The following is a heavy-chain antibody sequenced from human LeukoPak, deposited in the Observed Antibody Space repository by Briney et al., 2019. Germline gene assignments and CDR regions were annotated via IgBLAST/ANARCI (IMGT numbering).Heavy chain of an antibody. D-gene: IGHD5-18*01. CDR2: IWYDGSNK. V-gene: IGHV3-33*01. CDR3: TRQGVDTAVRVDYYGMDV. CDR1: GFTFSSYG. Sequence: PGGSLRLSCAASGFTFSSYGMHWVRQAPGKGLEWVAVIWYDGSNKYYADSVKGRFTISRDNSKNTLYLQMNSLKTEDTAVYYCTRQGVDTAVRVDYYGMDVWGQGTTVTVSS. J-gene: IGHJ6*02.